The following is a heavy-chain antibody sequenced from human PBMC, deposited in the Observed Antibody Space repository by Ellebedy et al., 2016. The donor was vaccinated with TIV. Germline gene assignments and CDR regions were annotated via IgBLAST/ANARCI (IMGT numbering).Heavy chain of an antibody. Sequence: GESLNISCAASGFTFSSHDLHWVRQPTGKGLEWVPGITSAGDTYYLGSVKGRFIISRDSAKNSLYLQMNSLRAEDTAVYYCARATSGFDYWGQGALATVSS. V-gene: IGHV3-13*01. D-gene: IGHD5-24*01. CDR3: ARATSGFDY. J-gene: IGHJ4*02. CDR2: ITSAGDT. CDR1: GFTFSSHD.